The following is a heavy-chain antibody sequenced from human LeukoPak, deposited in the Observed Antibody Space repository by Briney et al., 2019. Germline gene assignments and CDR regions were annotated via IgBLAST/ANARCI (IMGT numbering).Heavy chain of an antibody. CDR1: GFTFDDYA. J-gene: IGHJ4*02. D-gene: IGHD5-24*01. V-gene: IGHV3-9*01. CDR2: ISWNSGSI. Sequence: GGSLRLSCAASGFTFDDYAMHWVRQAPGKGLEWVSGISWNSGSIGYADSVKGRFTISRDNAKNSLYLQMNSLRAEDTAVYYCAKALEMATIWAFFDYWGQGTLVTVSS. CDR3: AKALEMATIWAFFDY.